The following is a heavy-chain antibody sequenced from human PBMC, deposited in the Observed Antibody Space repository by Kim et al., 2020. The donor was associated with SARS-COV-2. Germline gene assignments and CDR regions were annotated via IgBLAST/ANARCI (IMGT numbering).Heavy chain of an antibody. V-gene: IGHV1-69*13. CDR2: IIPIFGTA. D-gene: IGHD6-19*01. J-gene: IGHJ6*02. CDR1: GGTFSSYA. CDR3: ARENSSGWYSPYGMDV. Sequence: SVKVSCKASGGTFSSYAISWVRQAPGQGLEWMGGIIPIFGTANYAQKFQGRVTITADESTSTAYMELSSLRSEDTAVYYCARENSSGWYSPYGMDVWGQGTTVTVSS.